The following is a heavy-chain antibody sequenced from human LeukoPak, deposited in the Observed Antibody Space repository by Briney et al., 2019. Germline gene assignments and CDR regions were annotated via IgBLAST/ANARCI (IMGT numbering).Heavy chain of an antibody. J-gene: IGHJ4*02. D-gene: IGHD5-18*01. V-gene: IGHV5-51*07. CDR2: IDPGDSDT. Sequence: GESLKISCKGPGYSFTSYWIGWVHPMPGKGREGMGIIDPGDSDTRNRPSFQGQVTILANKSSSTAYLQWSSLKASDTAMYYCARHTVDTATDYWGQGTLVTVSS. CDR3: ARHTVDTATDY. CDR1: GYSFTSYW.